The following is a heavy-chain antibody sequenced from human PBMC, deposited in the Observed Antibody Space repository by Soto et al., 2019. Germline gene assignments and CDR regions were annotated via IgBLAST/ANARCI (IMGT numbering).Heavy chain of an antibody. CDR1: GFPLSSYW. D-gene: IGHD3-9*01. Sequence: EVQLVESGGDLVQRGGSLRLACAATGFPLSSYWMHWVLHTPEKWLDWVARISGDGVTTYYADSVTGRFTVSRDNAKNTLSLQMSGLRAEDTAVYYCAREYYVLLTGYYTDYWGQGALVSVSS. J-gene: IGHJ4*02. CDR3: AREYYVLLTGYYTDY. CDR2: ISGDGVTT. V-gene: IGHV3-74*01.